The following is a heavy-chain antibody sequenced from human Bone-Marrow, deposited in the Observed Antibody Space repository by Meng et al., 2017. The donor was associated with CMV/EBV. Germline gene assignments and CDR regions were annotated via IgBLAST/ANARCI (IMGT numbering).Heavy chain of an antibody. J-gene: IGHJ6*02. CDR1: GFTFSSYA. CDR3: ARPYDFWSGYLNGMDV. Sequence: GESLKISCAASGFTFSSYAMHWVRQAPGKGLEWVATISYDGNSEYYADSVKGRFTISRDNAKNSLYLQMNSLRAEDTAVYYCARPYDFWSGYLNGMDVWGQGTTVTVSS. CDR2: ISYDGNSE. V-gene: IGHV3-30*04. D-gene: IGHD3-3*01.